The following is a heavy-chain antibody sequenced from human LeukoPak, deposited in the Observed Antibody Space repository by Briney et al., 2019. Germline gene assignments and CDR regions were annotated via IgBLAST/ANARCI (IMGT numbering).Heavy chain of an antibody. D-gene: IGHD6-13*01. J-gene: IGHJ4*02. CDR1: GFTFSTYA. V-gene: IGHV3-30-3*01. CDR2: ISYDGSNK. CDR3: AKDGSSSWSPYYFDY. Sequence: PGRSLRLSCAASGFTFSTYAMHWVRQAPGKGLEWVAVISYDGSNKYYADSVKGRFTISRDNSKNTLYLQMNSLRAEDTAVYYCAKDGSSSWSPYYFDYWGQGTLVTVSS.